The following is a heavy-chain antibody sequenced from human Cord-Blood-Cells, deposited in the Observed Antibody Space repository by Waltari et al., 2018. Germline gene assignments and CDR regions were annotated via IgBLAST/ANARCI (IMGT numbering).Heavy chain of an antibody. V-gene: IGHV3-23*04. CDR1: GFTFRSYA. Sequence: EVQLVESGGGLVQPGGSLRLSCAASGFTFRSYAMSWVRPAPGKGLGWVSAISGSGGSTYYADSVKGRFTISRDNSKNTLYLQMNSLRAEDTAVYYCAKLRRAAMDAFDIWGQGTMVTVSS. CDR2: ISGSGGST. CDR3: AKLRRAAMDAFDI. J-gene: IGHJ3*02.